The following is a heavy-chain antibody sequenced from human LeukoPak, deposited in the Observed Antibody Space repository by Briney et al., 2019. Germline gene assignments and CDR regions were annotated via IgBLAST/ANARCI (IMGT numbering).Heavy chain of an antibody. CDR2: IGSSSSTI. J-gene: IGHJ4*02. Sequence: GESLKLSCAASGFTFSSSSMNWVRQAPGKGLEWVSYIGSSSSTIYYADSVKGRFTISRDNAKNSLYLQMNSLRDEDTAVYYCARAFAYWGQGTLVTVSS. CDR3: ARAFAY. V-gene: IGHV3-48*02. CDR1: GFTFSSSS.